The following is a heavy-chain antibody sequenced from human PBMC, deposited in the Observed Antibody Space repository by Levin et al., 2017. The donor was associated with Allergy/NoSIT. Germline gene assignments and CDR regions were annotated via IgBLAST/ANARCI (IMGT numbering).Heavy chain of an antibody. Sequence: GGSLRLSCAASGFTFDDYAMHWVRQAPGKGLEWVSGISWNSGSIGYADSVKGRFTISRDNAKNSLYLQMNSLRAEDTALYYCAKGLRSLDYWGQGTLVTVSS. CDR3: AKGLRSLDY. CDR2: ISWNSGSI. J-gene: IGHJ4*02. D-gene: IGHD4-17*01. CDR1: GFTFDDYA. V-gene: IGHV3-9*01.